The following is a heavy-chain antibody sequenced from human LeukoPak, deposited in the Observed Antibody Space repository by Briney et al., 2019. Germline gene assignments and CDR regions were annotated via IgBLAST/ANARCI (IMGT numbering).Heavy chain of an antibody. J-gene: IGHJ6*02. CDR2: IYYSGST. CDR1: GGSISSYY. CDR3: ARDWYDILTGYYYYGMDV. V-gene: IGHV4-59*12. Sequence: KASETLSLTCTVSGGSISSYYWSWIRQPPGKGLEWIGYIYYSGSTNYNPSLKSRVTISVDTSKNQFSMKLSSVTAADTAVYYCARDWYDILTGYYYYGMDVWGQGTTVTVSS. D-gene: IGHD3-9*01.